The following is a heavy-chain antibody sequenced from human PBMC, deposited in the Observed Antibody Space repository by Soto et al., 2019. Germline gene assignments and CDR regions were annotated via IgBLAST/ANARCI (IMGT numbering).Heavy chain of an antibody. J-gene: IGHJ6*02. Sequence: GASVKVSCKASEDTFTDYFIHWVRQAPGQGLEWMGWINPNSGVTNFAQKFQGRVSMTRDTSISTAYMELTRLRSDDTAVYYCASVVGSDAYYYYGIDVWGRGTTVTVPS. CDR2: INPNSGVT. CDR3: ASVVGSDAYYYYGIDV. V-gene: IGHV1-2*02. D-gene: IGHD2-15*01. CDR1: EDTFTDYF.